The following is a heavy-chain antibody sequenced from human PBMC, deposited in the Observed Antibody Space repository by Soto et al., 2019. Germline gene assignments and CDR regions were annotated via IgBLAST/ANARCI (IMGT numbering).Heavy chain of an antibody. CDR3: ARDLARGEMDV. D-gene: IGHD3-10*01. J-gene: IGHJ6*02. CDR2: IIPILGIA. Sequence: QVQLVQSGAEVKKPGSSVKVSCKASGGTFSSYTISWVRQAPGQGLEWMGRIIPILGIANYAQKFQGRVTITADKSTSTAYMELSSMRSEDTAVYYCARDLARGEMDVWGQGTTVTVSS. CDR1: GGTFSSYT. V-gene: IGHV1-69*08.